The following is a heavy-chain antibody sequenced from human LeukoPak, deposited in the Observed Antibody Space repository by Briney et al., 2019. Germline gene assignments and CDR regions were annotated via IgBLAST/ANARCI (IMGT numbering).Heavy chain of an antibody. CDR2: INPSGGST. CDR3: ARALAQYYYGSGSYNDAFDI. D-gene: IGHD3-10*01. Sequence: GASVKVSCKASGYTFTSYYMHWVRQAPGQGLEWMGIINPSGGSTSYAQKFQGRVTMTRDTSTSTVYMELSRLRSEDTAVYYCARALAQYYYGSGSYNDAFDIWGQGTMVTVSS. V-gene: IGHV1-46*01. CDR1: GYTFTSYY. J-gene: IGHJ3*02.